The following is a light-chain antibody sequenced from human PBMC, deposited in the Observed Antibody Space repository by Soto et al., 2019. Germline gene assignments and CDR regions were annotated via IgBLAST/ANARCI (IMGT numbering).Light chain of an antibody. Sequence: DIQMTQSPSSLSASVGDRVTITCRASQNINTYLNWYQQKPGKAPKLLMYIATTLQSGVPSRFSGSRSGTDFTLTTSSLQPEDFATYYCQQSYSTPLITFGQGTRLEIK. CDR3: QQSYSTPLIT. J-gene: IGKJ5*01. CDR1: QNINTY. CDR2: IAT. V-gene: IGKV1-39*01.